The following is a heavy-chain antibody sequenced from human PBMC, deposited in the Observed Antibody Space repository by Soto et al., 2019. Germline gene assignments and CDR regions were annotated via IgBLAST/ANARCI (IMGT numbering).Heavy chain of an antibody. J-gene: IGHJ3*02. CDR3: ARLRWDAFDI. Sequence: EVQLVESGGGLVQPGGSLRLSCTASGLTFSGYWMHWVRQAPGKGLLWVSRINSDGSSTSYADSVKGRFTISRDDAKNTLYLQMSSRRAEDTAVYYCARLRWDAFDIRGQGTMVTVSS. CDR1: GLTFSGYW. V-gene: IGHV3-74*01. CDR2: INSDGSST. D-gene: IGHD4-17*01.